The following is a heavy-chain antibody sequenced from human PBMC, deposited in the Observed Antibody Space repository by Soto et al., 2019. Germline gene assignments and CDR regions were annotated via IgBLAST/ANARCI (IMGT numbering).Heavy chain of an antibody. CDR3: ASPVRGFGDYGRVGAFDI. V-gene: IGHV3-7*05. CDR1: GFSFSTYW. D-gene: IGHD5-12*01. CDR2: IRRDGAEI. J-gene: IGHJ3*02. Sequence: DVQLVESGGGLVQPGGSLRLSCAASGFSFSTYWMSWVRQAPGKGLEWVANIRRDGAEIYYVDSVKGRFTISRANAENSLYLQMNSLGVEDTAIYYCASPVRGFGDYGRVGAFDIWGQGTMVTVSS.